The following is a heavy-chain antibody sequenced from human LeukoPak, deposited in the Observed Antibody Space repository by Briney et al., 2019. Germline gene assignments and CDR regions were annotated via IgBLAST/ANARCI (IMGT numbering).Heavy chain of an antibody. CDR2: IYTSGST. D-gene: IGHD3-22*01. J-gene: IGHJ4*02. CDR3: ARVYYDSSGYYSDY. V-gene: IGHV4-61*02. CDR1: GGSISSGSYY. Sequence: SETLSLTCTVSGGSISSGSYYWSWIRQPAGKGLEWIGRIYTSGSTNYNPSLKSRVTISVDTSKNQFSLKLGSVTAADTAVYYCARVYYDSSGYYSDYWGQGTLVTVSS.